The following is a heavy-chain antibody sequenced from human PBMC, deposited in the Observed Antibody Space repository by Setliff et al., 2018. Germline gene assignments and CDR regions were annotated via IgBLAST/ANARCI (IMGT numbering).Heavy chain of an antibody. CDR3: ARSAANGGHDPFDI. CDR1: GFTFSTYN. J-gene: IGHJ3*02. D-gene: IGHD6-25*01. V-gene: IGHV3-48*04. Sequence: PGGSLRLSCAASGFTFSTYNMNWVRQAPGKGLEWVSYISFSSSTIYYRDSVKGRFTISRDNARNSLYLQMNSLRADDTAVYYCARSAANGGHDPFDIWGQGTMVTVSS. CDR2: ISFSSSTI.